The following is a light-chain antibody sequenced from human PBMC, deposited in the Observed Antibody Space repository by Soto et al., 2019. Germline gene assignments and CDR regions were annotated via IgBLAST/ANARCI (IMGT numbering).Light chain of an antibody. Sequence: EVVLTQSPGTLSLSPGDRATLSCRASQSVSSGYLGWYQQKPGQAPRLLIYGASSRATGIPDRFSGSGSGTDFTLTISRLEPEDFAVYFCQQYTYSPWTFGQGTKVDIK. CDR1: QSVSSGY. V-gene: IGKV3-20*01. CDR3: QQYTYSPWT. CDR2: GAS. J-gene: IGKJ1*01.